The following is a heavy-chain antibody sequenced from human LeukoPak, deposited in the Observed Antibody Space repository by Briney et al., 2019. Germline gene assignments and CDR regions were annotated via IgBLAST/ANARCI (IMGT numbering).Heavy chain of an antibody. CDR3: ARVAAAVSRWFDP. V-gene: IGHV4-59*01. Sequence: SETLSLTCTVSGGSISRYYWSWIRQPPGNGLEWIGYIYYSGSTNSNPSLKSRVTISVDTSKNQFSLKLSSVTAADTAVYYCARVAAAVSRWFDPWGQGTLVTVSS. J-gene: IGHJ5*02. CDR1: GGSISRYY. CDR2: IYYSGST. D-gene: IGHD6-13*01.